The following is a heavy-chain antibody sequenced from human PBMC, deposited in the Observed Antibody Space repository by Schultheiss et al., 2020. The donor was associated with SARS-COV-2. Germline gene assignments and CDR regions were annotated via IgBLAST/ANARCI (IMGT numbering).Heavy chain of an antibody. J-gene: IGHJ6*02. D-gene: IGHD7-27*01. CDR1: GFTVSSNY. Sequence: GGSLRLSCAASGFTVSSNYMSWVRQAPGKGLEWVSVIYSCGSTYYADSVKGRFTISRDNSKNTLYLQMNSLRAEDTAVYYCARDQTAGDDPDYYYYYGMDVWGQGTTVTVSS. CDR3: ARDQTAGDDPDYYYYYGMDV. V-gene: IGHV3-66*03. CDR2: IYSCGST.